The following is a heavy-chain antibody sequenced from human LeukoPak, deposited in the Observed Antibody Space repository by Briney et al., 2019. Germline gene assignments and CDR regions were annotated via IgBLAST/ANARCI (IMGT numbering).Heavy chain of an antibody. J-gene: IGHJ6*02. D-gene: IGHD3-3*01. V-gene: IGHV4-4*07. CDR3: ARVSGYYDFWSGASYYYGMDV. Sequence: SETLSLTCTVSGGSISSYYWSWIRQPAGKGLEWIGRIYTSGRTNYNPSLKSRVTMSVDTSKNQFSLKLSSVTAADTAVYYCARVSGYYDFWSGASYYYGMDVWGQGTTVTVSS. CDR2: IYTSGRT. CDR1: GGSISSYY.